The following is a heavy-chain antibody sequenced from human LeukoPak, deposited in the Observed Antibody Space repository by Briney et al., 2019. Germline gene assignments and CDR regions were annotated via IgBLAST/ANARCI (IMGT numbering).Heavy chain of an antibody. J-gene: IGHJ6*03. CDR1: GFTFSSYW. CDR2: INTDGRST. CDR3: AKAIVSIGRYYYYYMDV. V-gene: IGHV3-74*01. D-gene: IGHD2-15*01. Sequence: GGSLRLSCAASGFTFSSYWMHWVRQAPGKGLVWVSRINTDGRSTSYADSVKGRFTISRDNAKNTLYLQMNSLRAEDTAVYYCAKAIVSIGRYYYYYMDVWGKGTTVTISS.